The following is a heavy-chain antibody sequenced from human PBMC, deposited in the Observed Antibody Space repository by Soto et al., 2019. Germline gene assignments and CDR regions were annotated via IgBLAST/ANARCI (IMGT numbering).Heavy chain of an antibody. J-gene: IGHJ4*02. Sequence: GGSLRLSCAASGFTFSSYWMHWVRQAPRNGLVWVSRINSDGSSTSYADSVKGRFTISRDNAKNTLYLQMNSLRAEDTAVYYCARAPSLEWLLPNDYFDYWGQGTLVTVSS. V-gene: IGHV3-74*01. CDR1: GFTFSSYW. CDR2: INSDGSST. D-gene: IGHD3-3*01. CDR3: ARAPSLEWLLPNDYFDY.